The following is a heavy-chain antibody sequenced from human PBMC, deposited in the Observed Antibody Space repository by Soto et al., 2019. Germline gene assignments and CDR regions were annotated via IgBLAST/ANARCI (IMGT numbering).Heavy chain of an antibody. CDR1: GYTFTSYG. D-gene: IGHD1-7*01. J-gene: IGHJ6*03. V-gene: IGHV1-18*01. CDR2: ISAYNGNT. Sequence: QVQLVQSGAEVKKPGASVKVSCKASGYTFTSYGISWVRQAPGQGLEWMGWISAYNGNTNYAQKLQGRVTMTTDTSTSTAYMELRSLRTDDPAVDYCARDSGTNYYYYMDDWGKRTTVTVSS. CDR3: ARDSGTNYYYYMDD.